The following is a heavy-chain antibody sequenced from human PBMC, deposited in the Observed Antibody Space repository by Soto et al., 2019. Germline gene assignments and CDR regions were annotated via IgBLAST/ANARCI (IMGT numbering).Heavy chain of an antibody. J-gene: IGHJ4*02. V-gene: IGHV3-30*02. Sequence: GGSLRLSCAASGFTFSSYGMHWVRQAPGKGLEWVAVIWYDGSNKYYADSVKGRFTISRDNSKNTLYLQMNSLRAEDTAVYYCAKAITYYYDSSGRPFDYWGQGTLVTVSS. CDR1: GFTFSSYG. D-gene: IGHD3-22*01. CDR3: AKAITYYYDSSGRPFDY. CDR2: IWYDGSNK.